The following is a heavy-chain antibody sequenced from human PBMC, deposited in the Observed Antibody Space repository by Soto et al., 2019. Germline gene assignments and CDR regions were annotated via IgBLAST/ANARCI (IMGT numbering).Heavy chain of an antibody. CDR1: GFTFSNFW. J-gene: IGHJ4*02. D-gene: IGHD3-22*01. CDR3: ASEPNDSTGYYPTYFDS. Sequence: GGSLRLSCAASGFTFSNFWMHWVRQAPGKGLVWVSRISSDGSRTSYADSVKGRFTISRDNAKNTLYLQMNSLRAEDTAVYYCASEPNDSTGYYPTYFDSWGQGALVTVSS. V-gene: IGHV3-74*01. CDR2: ISSDGSRT.